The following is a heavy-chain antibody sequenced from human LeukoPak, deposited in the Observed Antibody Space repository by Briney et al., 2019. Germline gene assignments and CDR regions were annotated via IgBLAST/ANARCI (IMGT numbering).Heavy chain of an antibody. D-gene: IGHD1-26*01. V-gene: IGHV1-2*02. Sequence: ASVKVSCKASGYTFTGYYMHWVRQAPGQGLVWMGWINPNTGGTNYAQNFQGRVTMTRDTSISTAYMVLSSLRSDDTAVYYGARGEEGGSYYVDWGQGTLVTVSS. CDR1: GYTFTGYY. J-gene: IGHJ4*02. CDR3: ARGEEGGSYYVD. CDR2: INPNTGGT.